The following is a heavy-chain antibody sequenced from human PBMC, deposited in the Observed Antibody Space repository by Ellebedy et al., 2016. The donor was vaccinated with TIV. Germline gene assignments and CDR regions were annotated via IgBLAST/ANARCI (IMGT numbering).Heavy chain of an antibody. D-gene: IGHD3-9*01. CDR1: GFTVNINY. Sequence: GESLKISCAAPGFTVNINYMSWVRQASGMGLEWVSVIYSGGSTYYADSVKGRFTIPRHNSKNTLYLQMNSLRAEDTAVYYCARDTPDILTGYAFDIWGQGTMVTVSS. V-gene: IGHV3-53*04. CDR3: ARDTPDILTGYAFDI. CDR2: IYSGGST. J-gene: IGHJ3*02.